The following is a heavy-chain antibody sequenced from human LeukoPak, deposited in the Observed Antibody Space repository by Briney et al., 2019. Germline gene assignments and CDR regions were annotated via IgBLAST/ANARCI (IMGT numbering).Heavy chain of an antibody. CDR2: INPSGGST. V-gene: IGHV1-46*01. CDR1: GYTFTSYY. CDR3: ARDTGYCSGGSCYPYNGMDV. J-gene: IGHJ6*02. D-gene: IGHD2-15*01. Sequence: ASVKVSCKASGYTFTSYYMHWVRQAPGQGLEWMGIINPSGGSTSYAQKFQGRVTMTRDTSTSTVYMELSSLRAEDTAVYYCARDTGYCSGGSCYPYNGMDVWGQGTTVTVSS.